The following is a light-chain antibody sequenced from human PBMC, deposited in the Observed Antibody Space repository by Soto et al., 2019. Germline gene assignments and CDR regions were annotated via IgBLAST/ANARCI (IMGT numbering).Light chain of an antibody. V-gene: IGLV2-14*01. CDR3: SSFTNTITRYD. CDR2: EVS. CDR1: SSDVGGYNY. Sequence: QSALTQPASVSGSPGQSITISCTGTSSDVGGYNYVSWFQHHPGKAPKLIIYEVSYRPSGVSNRFSGSKSGDTASLTISGLQAEDEADYYCSSFTNTITRYDFXTGTKVTVL. J-gene: IGLJ1*01.